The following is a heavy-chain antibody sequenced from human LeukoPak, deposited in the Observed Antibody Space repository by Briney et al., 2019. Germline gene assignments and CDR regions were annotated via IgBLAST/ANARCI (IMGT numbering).Heavy chain of an antibody. J-gene: IGHJ4*02. D-gene: IGHD5-12*01. Sequence: SETLSLTCTVSGDSISSGNYYWTWIRQPAGKGLEWIGYIYYSGSTNYNPSLKSRVTISVDTSKNQFSLKLSSVTAADTAVYYCARSGSGYLRYYFDYWGQGTLVTVSS. V-gene: IGHV4-61*10. CDR2: IYYSGST. CDR3: ARSGSGYLRYYFDY. CDR1: GDSISSGNYY.